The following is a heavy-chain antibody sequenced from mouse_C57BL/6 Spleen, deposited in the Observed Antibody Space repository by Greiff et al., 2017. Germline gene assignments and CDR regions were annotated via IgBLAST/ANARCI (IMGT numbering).Heavy chain of an antibody. Sequence: QVQLQQPGAELVKPGASVKMSCKASGYTFTSYWITLVKQRPGQGLEWIGDIYPGSGSTNYNEKFKSKATLTVDTSSSTAYMQLSSLTSEDSAVYYCAREGDGSSSWFAYWGQGTLVTVSA. J-gene: IGHJ3*01. D-gene: IGHD1-1*01. CDR3: AREGDGSSSWFAY. CDR1: GYTFTSYW. V-gene: IGHV1-55*01. CDR2: IYPGSGST.